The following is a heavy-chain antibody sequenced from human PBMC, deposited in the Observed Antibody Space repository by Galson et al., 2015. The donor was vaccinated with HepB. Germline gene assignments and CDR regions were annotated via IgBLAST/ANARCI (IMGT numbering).Heavy chain of an antibody. J-gene: IGHJ6*02. V-gene: IGHV4-34*01. Sequence: SETLSLTCAVYGGSFSGYYWSWIRQPPGKGLEWIGEINHSGSTNYNPSLKSRVTISVDTSKNQFSLKLSSVTAADTAVYYCARERCSYGSGSYTPWYGMDVWGQGTTVTVSS. D-gene: IGHD3-10*01. CDR3: ARERCSYGSGSYTPWYGMDV. CDR1: GGSFSGYY. CDR2: INHSGST.